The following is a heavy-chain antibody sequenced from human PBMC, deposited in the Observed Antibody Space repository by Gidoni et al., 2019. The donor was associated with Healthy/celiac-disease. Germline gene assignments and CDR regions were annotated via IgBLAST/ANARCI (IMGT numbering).Heavy chain of an antibody. Sequence: EVQLLESGGGLVQPGGSLRLSCAASGFTFSSYAMIWVRQAPGKGLEWVSAIRGSGGSTYYADSVKGRFTISRDNSKNTLYLQMNSLRAEDTAVYYCAKMGHEGYYDSSGYYYEAFDIWGQGTMVTVSS. CDR3: AKMGHEGYYDSSGYYYEAFDI. CDR2: IRGSGGST. V-gene: IGHV3-23*01. CDR1: GFTFSSYA. D-gene: IGHD3-22*01. J-gene: IGHJ3*02.